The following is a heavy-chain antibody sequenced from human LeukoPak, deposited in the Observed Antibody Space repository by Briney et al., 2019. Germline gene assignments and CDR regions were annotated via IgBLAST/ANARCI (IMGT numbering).Heavy chain of an antibody. CDR2: IYYSGTT. Sequence: PGGSLRLSCAASGFTVSYNYINWVRQAPGKGLEWVSVIYYSGTTYYADSVKGRFTIFKDNSKNTVYLEMNSLRAEDTAVYYCARSYSSESSGWHRPVDCWGQGTLVTVSS. J-gene: IGHJ4*02. CDR3: ARSYSSESSGWHRPVDC. V-gene: IGHV3-53*01. CDR1: GFTVSYNY. D-gene: IGHD3-22*01.